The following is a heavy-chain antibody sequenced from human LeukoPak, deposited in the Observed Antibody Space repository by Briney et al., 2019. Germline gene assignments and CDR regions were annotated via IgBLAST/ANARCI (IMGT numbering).Heavy chain of an antibody. Sequence: PGGSLRLSCAASGFTFSSYSMNWVRQAPGKGLEWVAVISYDGSNKYYADSVKGRFTISRDNSKNTLYLQMNSLRAEDTAVYWCSGEPTPHYYYYGMDVWGQGTTVTVSS. V-gene: IGHV3-30*03. J-gene: IGHJ6*02. CDR3: SGEPTPHYYYYGMDV. D-gene: IGHD6-25*01. CDR2: ISYDGSNK. CDR1: GFTFSSYS.